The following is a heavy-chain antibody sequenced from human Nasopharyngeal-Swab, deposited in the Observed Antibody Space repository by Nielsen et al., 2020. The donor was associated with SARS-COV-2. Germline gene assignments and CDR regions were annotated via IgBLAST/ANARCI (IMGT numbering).Heavy chain of an antibody. V-gene: IGHV3-30*03. CDR1: RFAFSNYP. CDR3: ASLRADTPDFAY. D-gene: IGHD1-26*01. J-gene: IGHJ4*02. CDR2: ISSDGSDK. Sequence: GESLKISCAASRFAFSNYPMHWVRQAPGKGLKWVTVISSDGSDKQYVDSVKGRFTISRNNSKYTLYLQMKSLRPEDTGVYFCASLRADTPDFAYWGQGILVTVSS.